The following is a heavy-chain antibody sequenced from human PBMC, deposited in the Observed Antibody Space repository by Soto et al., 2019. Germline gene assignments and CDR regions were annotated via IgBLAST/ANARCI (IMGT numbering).Heavy chain of an antibody. J-gene: IGHJ3*02. CDR1: GLTVIRNY. D-gene: IGHD3-3*01. V-gene: IGHV3-53*01. CDR2: IYSGGLT. Sequence: GEFXRLSFAASGLTVIRNYRILFRKAPGEGLEWVSLIYSGGLTYYADSVKGRFTISRDNSENTLYLQMNRLRAEDTAVYYCERAMYFDIWSGNTNGGFDIWGQGTMVTVSS. CDR3: ERAMYFDIWSGNTNGGFDI.